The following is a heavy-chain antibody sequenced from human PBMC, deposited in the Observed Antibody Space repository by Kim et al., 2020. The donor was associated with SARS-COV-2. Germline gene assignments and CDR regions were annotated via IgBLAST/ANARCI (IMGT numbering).Heavy chain of an antibody. Sequence: ASVKVSCKASGYTFTSYYMHWVRQAPGQGLEWMGIINPSGGSTSYAQKFQGRVTMTRDTSTSTVYMELSSLRSEDTAVYYCARDWGYSGYDSLTGLGVYPSNRWGFDYWGQGTLVTVSS. CDR1: GYTFTSYY. D-gene: IGHD5-12*01. J-gene: IGHJ4*02. CDR3: ARDWGYSGYDSLTGLGVYPSNRWGFDY. V-gene: IGHV1-46*01. CDR2: INPSGGST.